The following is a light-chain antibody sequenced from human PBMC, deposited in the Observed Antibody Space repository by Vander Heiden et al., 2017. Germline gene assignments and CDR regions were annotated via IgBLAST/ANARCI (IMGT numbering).Light chain of an antibody. J-gene: IGLJ2*01. Sequence: QSVLTQPPSASRTPGPRVTISCSGSSSNIGSHTVNWYQQPQGAAPKLLIYSNNRRPAGVPDRFSGSKSGTSVSLAISGLQSEDEADYYCAAWDDSLNGVVFGGGTKLTVL. CDR1: SSNIGSHT. CDR2: SNN. V-gene: IGLV1-44*01. CDR3: AAWDDSLNGVV.